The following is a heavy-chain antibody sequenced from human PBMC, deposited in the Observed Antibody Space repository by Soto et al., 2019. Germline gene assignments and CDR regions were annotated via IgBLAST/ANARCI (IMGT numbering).Heavy chain of an antibody. J-gene: IGHJ4*02. CDR3: AAGIAAAGTGSYYFDY. V-gene: IGHV1-2*04. D-gene: IGHD6-13*01. CDR2: INPNSGGT. CDR1: GYTFTGYY. Sequence: ASVKVSCKASGYTFTGYYMHWVRQAPGQGLEWMGWINPNSGGTNYAQKFQGWVTMTRDTSISTAYMELSRLRSDDTAVYYCAAGIAAAGTGSYYFDYWGQGTLVTVSS.